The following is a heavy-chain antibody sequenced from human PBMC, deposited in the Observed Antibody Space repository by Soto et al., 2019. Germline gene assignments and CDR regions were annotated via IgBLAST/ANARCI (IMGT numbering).Heavy chain of an antibody. D-gene: IGHD6-6*01. Sequence: SGPTLVNPTHTRTLTCTFSGFSLSTSGVGVGWIRQPPGKALEWLALIYWNDDKRYSPSLKSRLTITKDTSKNQVVLTMTNMDPVDTATYYCAHKEYSSSSPYFQHWGQGTLVTVSS. CDR3: AHKEYSSSSPYFQH. V-gene: IGHV2-5*01. CDR2: IYWNDDK. J-gene: IGHJ1*01. CDR1: GFSLSTSGVG.